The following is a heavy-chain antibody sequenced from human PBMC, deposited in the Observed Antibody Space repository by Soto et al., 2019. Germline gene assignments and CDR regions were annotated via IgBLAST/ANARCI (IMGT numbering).Heavy chain of an antibody. CDR2: ISAYNGNT. Sequence: GASVKVSCKASGYTFTSYGISWVRQAPGQGLEWMGWISAYNGNTNYAQKLQGRVTMTTDTSTSTAYMELRSLRSDDTAVYYCARASKWLLPNTPWDGMDVWGQGTTVTVSS. D-gene: IGHD3-22*01. CDR1: GYTFTSYG. V-gene: IGHV1-18*01. CDR3: ARASKWLLPNTPWDGMDV. J-gene: IGHJ6*02.